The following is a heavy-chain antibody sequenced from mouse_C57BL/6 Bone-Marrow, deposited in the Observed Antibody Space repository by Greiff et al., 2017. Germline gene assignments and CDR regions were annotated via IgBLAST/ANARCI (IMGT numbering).Heavy chain of an antibody. V-gene: IGHV1-81*01. CDR3: ARWRGWFPFAY. Sequence: VQLQESGAELARPGASVQLSCTASGSTFTSYGISWVKQRTGQGLEWIGEIYPRSGNTSYNEKFKGKATLTADKSSSTAYMELRSLTSEDAAVYFCARWRGWFPFAYWGQGTLVTVSA. D-gene: IGHD2-3*01. CDR2: IYPRSGNT. CDR1: GSTFTSYG. J-gene: IGHJ3*01.